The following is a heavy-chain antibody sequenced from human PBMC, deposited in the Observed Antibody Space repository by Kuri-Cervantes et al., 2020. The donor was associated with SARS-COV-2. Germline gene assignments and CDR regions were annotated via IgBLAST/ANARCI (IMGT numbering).Heavy chain of an antibody. CDR1: GFTFSSYA. CDR3: ARDPLMEGWLEPFDY. V-gene: IGHV3-64D*09. J-gene: IGHJ4*02. D-gene: IGHD5-12*01. CDR2: ISSNGGST. Sequence: GESLKISCSASGFTFSSYAMHWVRQALGKGLEYVSAISSNGGSTYYADSVKGRFTISRDNFKNTLYLQMSSLRAEDTAVYYCARDPLMEGWLEPFDYWGQGTLVTVSS.